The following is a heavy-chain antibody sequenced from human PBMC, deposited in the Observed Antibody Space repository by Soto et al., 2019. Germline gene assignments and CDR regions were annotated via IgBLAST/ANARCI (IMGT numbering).Heavy chain of an antibody. CDR1: GGSFSDYY. CDR3: ARGTGGLQGRLRATTKNWFDP. CDR2: INHSGST. D-gene: IGHD4-17*01. Sequence: QVQLQQWGAGLLKPSETLSLTCAVYGGSFSDYYWSWIRQPPGKGLEWIGEINHSGSTNYNPSLTRRVTVAVDASKNQCPRALSSVTAADTAGYYGARGTGGLQGRLRATTKNWFDPWGQGTLVTVSS. V-gene: IGHV4-34*01. J-gene: IGHJ5*02.